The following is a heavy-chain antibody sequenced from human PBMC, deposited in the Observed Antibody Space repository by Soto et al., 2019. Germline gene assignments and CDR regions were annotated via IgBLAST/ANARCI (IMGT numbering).Heavy chain of an antibody. J-gene: IGHJ4*02. CDR2: VYNSGST. Sequence: PSETLSLTCTVSGGSISSNYWTWIRQPPGKGLEWIGYVYNSGSTNYNPSLKSRVTISEDTSKSQFSLKVNSMAAADTAVYYCARYRREAVAGYTLDNWGQGILVTVSS. V-gene: IGHV4-59*01. D-gene: IGHD6-13*01. CDR1: GGSISSNY. CDR3: ARYRREAVAGYTLDN.